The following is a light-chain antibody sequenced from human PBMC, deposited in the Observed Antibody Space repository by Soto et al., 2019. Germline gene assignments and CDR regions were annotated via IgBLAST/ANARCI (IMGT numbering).Light chain of an antibody. Sequence: DIQMTQSPSSLSASVGDRVTITCRASQSISNRLAWYQHRPGKAPELLIYDASSLESGVPSRFSGSGSGTEFIFTISTLQPDDFAVYYCQQYNSFPYTFGLGTNLEI. J-gene: IGKJ2*01. CDR3: QQYNSFPYT. CDR1: QSISNR. CDR2: DAS. V-gene: IGKV1-5*01.